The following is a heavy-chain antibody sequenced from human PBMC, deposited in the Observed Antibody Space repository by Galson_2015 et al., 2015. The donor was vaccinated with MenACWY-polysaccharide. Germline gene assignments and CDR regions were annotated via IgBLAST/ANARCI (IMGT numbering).Heavy chain of an antibody. V-gene: IGHV4-4*07. Sequence: SETLSLTCTVSGGSISSYYWSWIRQPAGKGLEWIGRIYTSGSTNYNPSLKSRVTMSVDTSKNQFSLKLSSVTAADTAVYYCARDKSSGWRLYYGMDVWGQGTTVTVSS. CDR2: IYTSGST. CDR1: GGSISSYY. D-gene: IGHD6-19*01. CDR3: ARDKSSGWRLYYGMDV. J-gene: IGHJ6*02.